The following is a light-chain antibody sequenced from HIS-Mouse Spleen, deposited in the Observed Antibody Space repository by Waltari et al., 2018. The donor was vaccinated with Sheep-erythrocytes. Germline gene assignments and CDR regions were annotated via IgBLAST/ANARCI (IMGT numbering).Light chain of an antibody. V-gene: IGLV2-11*01. J-gene: IGLJ1*01. CDR2: DVS. Sequence: QSALTQPRSVSGSPGQSVTIPCPGTSSDVGGYTHVSWYQQHPGKAPKLMIYDVSKRPSGVPDRFSGSKSGNTASLTISGLQAEDEADYYCCSYAGSYNHVFATGTKVTVL. CDR3: CSYAGSYNHV. CDR1: SSDVGGYTH.